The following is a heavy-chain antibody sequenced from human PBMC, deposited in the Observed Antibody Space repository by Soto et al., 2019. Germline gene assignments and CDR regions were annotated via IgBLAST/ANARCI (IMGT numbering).Heavy chain of an antibody. CDR3: AKPTPLGDCSGGSCYFGFYYY. J-gene: IGHJ4*02. Sequence: GGSLRLSCAASGFTFSSYAMSWVRQAPGKGLEWVSAISGSGGSTYYADSVKGRFTISRDNSKNTLYLQMNSLRAEDTAVYYCAKPTPLGDCSGGSCYFGFYYYWGQGTLVTVSS. D-gene: IGHD2-15*01. CDR2: ISGSGGST. V-gene: IGHV3-23*01. CDR1: GFTFSSYA.